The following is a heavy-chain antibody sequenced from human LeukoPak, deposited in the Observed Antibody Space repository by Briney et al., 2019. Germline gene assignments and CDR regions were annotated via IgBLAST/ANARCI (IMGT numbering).Heavy chain of an antibody. J-gene: IGHJ4*02. CDR1: GYTFTGYY. V-gene: IGHV1-2*02. CDR2: INPNSGGT. D-gene: IGHD3-22*01. Sequence: ASVKVSCKASGYTFTGYYIHWVRQAPGQGLEWMGWINPNSGGTNYAQKFQGRVTMTRDTSISTAYMELRRLRSDDRAEYYCARGPPTIVVVITTGDFDSWGQGTLVTVSS. CDR3: ARGPPTIVVVITTGDFDS.